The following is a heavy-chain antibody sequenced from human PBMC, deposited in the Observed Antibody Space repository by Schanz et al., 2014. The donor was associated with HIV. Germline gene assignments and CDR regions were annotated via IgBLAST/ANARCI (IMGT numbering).Heavy chain of an antibody. CDR3: ARDQNVISMVRGVMGGVDY. D-gene: IGHD3-10*01. J-gene: IGHJ4*02. CDR1: GYTFTSYD. CDR2: IKPNDGGT. V-gene: IGHV1-2*02. Sequence: QVQLVQSGAEVKKPGASVKVSCKASGYTFTSYDINWVRQAPGQGLEWMGWIKPNDGGTKSAQKFLGRVTMTRDTSISTAYMELRRLRSDDTAVYYCARDQNVISMVRGVMGGVDYWGQGTLVTVSS.